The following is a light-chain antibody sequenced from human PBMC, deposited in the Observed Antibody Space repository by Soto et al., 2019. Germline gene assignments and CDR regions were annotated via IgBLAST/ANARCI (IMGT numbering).Light chain of an antibody. CDR2: DDD. J-gene: IGLJ3*02. V-gene: IGLV1-51*01. CDR1: SSNIGDDY. CDR3: GTWDSSLRGGV. Sequence: QAVVTQPPSVSSAPGQKVTISCSGSSSNIGDDYVSWYQQFPGKAPRLLIYDDDKRPSGIPDRFSGSKSGTAATLEITGLQTGDEADYYCGTWDSSLRGGVFGGGTKLTVL.